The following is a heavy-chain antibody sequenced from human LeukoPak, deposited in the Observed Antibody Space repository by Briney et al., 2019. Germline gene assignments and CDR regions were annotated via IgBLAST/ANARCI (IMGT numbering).Heavy chain of an antibody. V-gene: IGHV3-11*01. CDR3: AKIFQYPWGWFDP. D-gene: IGHD2-2*01. CDR1: GFTFSDYY. CDR2: ISSSGSTI. Sequence: GGSLRLSCAASGFTFSDYYMSWIRQAPGKGLEWVSYISSSGSTIYYADSVKGRFTISRDNSKNTLYLQMNSLRAEDTAVYYCAKIFQYPWGWFDPWGQGTLVTVSS. J-gene: IGHJ5*02.